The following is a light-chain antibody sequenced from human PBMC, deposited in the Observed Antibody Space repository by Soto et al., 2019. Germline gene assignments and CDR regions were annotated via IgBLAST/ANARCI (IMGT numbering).Light chain of an antibody. CDR1: QGISSW. CDR3: QQYSDNWT. V-gene: IGKV1-5*03. J-gene: IGKJ1*01. CDR2: KAS. Sequence: DIQMTQSPSTLSASVGDRVTITCRASQGISSWLAWYQQKPGTAPKLLIYKASTLQSGVPSRFSGSGSGTEFTLTISSLQPDDFATYYCQQYSDNWTFGQGTKVEIK.